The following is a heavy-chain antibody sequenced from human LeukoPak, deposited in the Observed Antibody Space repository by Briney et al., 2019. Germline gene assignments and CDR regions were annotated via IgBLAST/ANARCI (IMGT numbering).Heavy chain of an antibody. D-gene: IGHD3-10*01. J-gene: IGHJ4*02. CDR3: AKVSVRGVIMMGYYFDY. CDR2: ISGSGGST. V-gene: IGHV3-23*01. Sequence: PGGSLRLSCAASGFTFSTYAMSWVRQAPGKGLEGVSDISGSGGSTYYADSVKGRFTISRDNSKNTLYLQMNSLRAEDTALYYCAKVSVRGVIMMGYYFDYWGQGTLVTVSS. CDR1: GFTFSTYA.